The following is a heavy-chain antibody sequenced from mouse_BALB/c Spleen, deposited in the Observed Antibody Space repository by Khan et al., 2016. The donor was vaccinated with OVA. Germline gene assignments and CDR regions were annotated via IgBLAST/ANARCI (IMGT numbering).Heavy chain of an antibody. V-gene: IGHV1-7*01. J-gene: IGHJ2*01. CDR1: GYTFTTYW. CDR2: INPTSGYT. CDR3: TRDRIDY. Sequence: QVQLQQSGAELAKPGASVKMSCKASGYTFTTYWMHWVKQRPGQGLEWIGYINPTSGYTDYNDKFKDRATLSEDKSSSTAYMQLNSLTSEDSAVYYCTRDRIDYWGQGTTLTVSS.